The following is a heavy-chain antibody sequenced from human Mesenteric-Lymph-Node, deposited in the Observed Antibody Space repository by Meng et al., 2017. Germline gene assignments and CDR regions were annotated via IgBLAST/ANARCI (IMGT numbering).Heavy chain of an antibody. V-gene: IGHV3-30*01. J-gene: IGHJ6*02. CDR3: ARERPRAVVPAAMRYYYGMDV. CDR1: GFTFSSYA. D-gene: IGHD2-2*01. CDR2: ISYDGSNK. Sequence: GGSLRLSCAASGFTFSSYAMHWVRQAPGKGLEWVAVISYDGSNKYYADSVKGRFTISRDNSKNTLYLQMNSPRAEDTAVYYCARERPRAVVPAAMRYYYGMDVWGQGTTVTVSS.